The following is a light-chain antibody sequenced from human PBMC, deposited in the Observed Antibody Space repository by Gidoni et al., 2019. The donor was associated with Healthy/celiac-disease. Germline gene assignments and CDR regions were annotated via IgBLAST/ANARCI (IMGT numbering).Light chain of an antibody. V-gene: IGKV3-11*01. CDR3: QQRSNWPT. CDR1: QSVSSY. CDR2: DAS. J-gene: IGKJ5*01. Sequence: EVVLTQSPATLSLSPGERATLSCRASQSVSSYLAWYQQKPGQAPRLLSYDASNRAPGIPARFSGSGSGTDCTLTISSLEPEDFAVYYCQQRSNWPTFGQXTRLEIK.